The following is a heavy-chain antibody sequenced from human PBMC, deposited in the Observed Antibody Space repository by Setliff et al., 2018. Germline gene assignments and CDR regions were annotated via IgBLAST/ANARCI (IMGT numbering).Heavy chain of an antibody. CDR3: AKGRGEMDS. CDR1: GDSMSFSY. D-gene: IGHD3-10*01. Sequence: KTSETLSLTCSVSGDSMSFSYWSWIRQPPGKGLEWIGYIYYSGSTDSHPSLKSRVSISIGTSKNQFSLNVRSVTAADTAIYYCAKGRGEMDSWGQGILVTVSS. V-gene: IGHV4-59*01. J-gene: IGHJ4*02. CDR2: IYYSGST.